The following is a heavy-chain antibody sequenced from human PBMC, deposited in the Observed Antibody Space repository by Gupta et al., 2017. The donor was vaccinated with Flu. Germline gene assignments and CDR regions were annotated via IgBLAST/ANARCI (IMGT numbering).Heavy chain of an antibody. CDR2: INPDGIST. D-gene: IGHD4-17*01. J-gene: IGHJ4*02. CDR1: GFTFSSSY. Sequence: QLVESGGGLVQPGGSLRLSCAGSGFTFSSSYFPWVRQAPGKGLVWVSRINPDGISTTYAESVKGRFTISRDNAKNTLYLQMNSLGDDDTAVYYCATVTSGCWGQGTLVTVSS. V-gene: IGHV3-74*03. CDR3: ATVTSGC.